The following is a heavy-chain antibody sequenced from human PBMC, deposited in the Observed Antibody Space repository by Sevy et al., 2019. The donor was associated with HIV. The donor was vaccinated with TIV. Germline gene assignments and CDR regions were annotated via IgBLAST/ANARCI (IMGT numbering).Heavy chain of an antibody. CDR2: ISFSSNYI. V-gene: IGHV3-21*01. Sequence: GGSLRLSCAASGFTFSTFSMNWVRQAPGKGLEWVAFISFSSNYIYYAASVKGRFTISRANAKNSLYLQMNSLGAEATAVYYCASDPPNTIFDGMDVWGQGTTVTVSS. J-gene: IGHJ6*02. D-gene: IGHD3-3*01. CDR3: ASDPPNTIFDGMDV. CDR1: GFTFSTFS.